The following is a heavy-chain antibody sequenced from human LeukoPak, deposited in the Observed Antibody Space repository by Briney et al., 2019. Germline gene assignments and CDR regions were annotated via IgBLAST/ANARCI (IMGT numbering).Heavy chain of an antibody. J-gene: IGHJ6*03. V-gene: IGHV1-69*13. Sequence: GASVKVSCKASGGTFSSYAISWVRQAPGQGLEWMGGIIPIFGTANYAQKFQGRVTITADESTSTAYMELSSLRSEDTAVYYCAREGGRITIFGAVYYYYMDVWGKGTTVTVSS. CDR1: GGTFSSYA. CDR2: IIPIFGTA. CDR3: AREGGRITIFGAVYYYYMDV. D-gene: IGHD3-3*01.